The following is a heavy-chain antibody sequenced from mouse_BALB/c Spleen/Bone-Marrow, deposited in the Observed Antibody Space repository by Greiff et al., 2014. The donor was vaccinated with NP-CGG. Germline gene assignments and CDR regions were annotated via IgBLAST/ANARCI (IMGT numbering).Heavy chain of an antibody. Sequence: VQLVESGAELVRPGTSVKISCKASGYTFTNYWLGWVKQRPGHGLEWIGDIYPGGGYTNYNEKFKGKATLTADTSSSTAYMQLSSLTSEDSAVHFCARRGTGVDYWGQGTTLTVSS. D-gene: IGHD4-1*01. V-gene: IGHV1-63*02. CDR2: IYPGGGYT. CDR3: ARRGTGVDY. J-gene: IGHJ2*01. CDR1: GYTFTNYW.